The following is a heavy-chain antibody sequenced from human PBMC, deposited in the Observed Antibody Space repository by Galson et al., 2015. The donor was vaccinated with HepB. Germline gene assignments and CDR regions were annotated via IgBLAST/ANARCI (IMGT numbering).Heavy chain of an antibody. CDR2: IYYSGST. V-gene: IGHV4-39*01. CDR3: ARQLGGLQLWSYTFDY. D-gene: IGHD5-18*01. CDR1: GGSISSSSYY. J-gene: IGHJ4*02. Sequence: SETLSLTCTVSGGSISSSSYYWGWIRQPPGKGLEWIGSIYYSGSTYYNPSLKSRVTISVDTSKNQFSLKLSSVTAADTAVYYCARQLGGLQLWSYTFDYWGQGTLVTVSS.